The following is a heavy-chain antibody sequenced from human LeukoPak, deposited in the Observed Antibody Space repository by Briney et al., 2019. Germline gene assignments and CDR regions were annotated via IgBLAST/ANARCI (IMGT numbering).Heavy chain of an antibody. J-gene: IGHJ4*02. V-gene: IGHV5-51*01. CDR1: GYSSTFYW. CDR3: ATIQGGYFDY. D-gene: IGHD3-16*01. CDR2: IYPGASDT. Sequence: GECLQISCKASGYSSTFYWIGWVGHLPPKGLEWVGVIYPGASDTRYAPSLQGQVTISADKTINTAYLQWSSRKASDTAIYYCATIQGGYFDYWGQGTLVTVSS.